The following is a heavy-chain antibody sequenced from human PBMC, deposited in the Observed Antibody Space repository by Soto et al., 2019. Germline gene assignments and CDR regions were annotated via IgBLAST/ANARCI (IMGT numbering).Heavy chain of an antibody. Sequence: ASETLSLTCTVSGGSISSSSYYWGWIRQPPGKGLERIGSIYYSGSTYYNPSLKSRVTISVDTSKNQFSLKLSSVTAADTAVYYCARRYEDIVVVPAAQPPYYYYYYYMDVWGKGTTVTVSS. D-gene: IGHD2-2*01. V-gene: IGHV4-39*01. J-gene: IGHJ6*03. CDR1: GGSISSSSYY. CDR3: ARRYEDIVVVPAAQPPYYYYYYYMDV. CDR2: IYYSGST.